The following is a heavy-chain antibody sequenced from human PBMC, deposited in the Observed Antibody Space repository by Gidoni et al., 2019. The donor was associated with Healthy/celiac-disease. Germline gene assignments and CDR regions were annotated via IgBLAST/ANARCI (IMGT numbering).Heavy chain of an antibody. J-gene: IGHJ5*02. CDR2: IYYSGST. CDR1: GGSLSSSSYS. CDR3: ARGAAGGSSSWYPGWFDP. D-gene: IGHD6-13*01. V-gene: IGHV4-39*01. Sequence: QLQLQESGPGLVKPSETLSLTCTVSGGSLSSSSYSWGWIRQPPGKGLEWIGSIYYSGSTYYNPSLKSRVTISVETSKNQFSLKLSSVTAADTAVYYCARGAAGGSSSWYPGWFDPWGQGTLVTVSS.